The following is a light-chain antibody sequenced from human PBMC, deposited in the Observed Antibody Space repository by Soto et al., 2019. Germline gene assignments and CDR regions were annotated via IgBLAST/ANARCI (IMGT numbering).Light chain of an antibody. Sequence: EIVMTQSPATLSVSTGGRATLSCRASQSISDTLAWYQQKPGQAPRLLIYGAATRATGIPARFSGSGSGTEFTLTISSLQSEDFAVYYCQQYHNWPAFGQGTKVDIK. V-gene: IGKV3-15*01. CDR1: QSISDT. J-gene: IGKJ1*01. CDR3: QQYHNWPA. CDR2: GAA.